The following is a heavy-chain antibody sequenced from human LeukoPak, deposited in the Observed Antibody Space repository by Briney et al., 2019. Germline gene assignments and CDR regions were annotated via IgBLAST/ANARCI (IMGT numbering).Heavy chain of an antibody. Sequence: GGSLRLSCVASGFTVSSNDMSWVFQSPGKGLQWVSVIYSGGTTSYADSAKGRFTISRDNSKNTLYLQMNSLRAEDTAVYYCARDRRGYGGNFDYWGQGTLVTVSS. J-gene: IGHJ4*02. D-gene: IGHD4-23*01. CDR1: GFTVSSND. V-gene: IGHV3-66*01. CDR2: IYSGGTT. CDR3: ARDRRGYGGNFDY.